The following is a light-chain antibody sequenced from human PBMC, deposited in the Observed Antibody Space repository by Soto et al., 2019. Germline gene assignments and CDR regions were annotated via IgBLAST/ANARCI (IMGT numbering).Light chain of an antibody. Sequence: EIVLTQSPGTLSLSPGERATLSCRASQSVSSSYLAWYQQKPGQATRLLIYGASSRATGIPDRVSGSGSGTDFNLTISRLEPEDFAVYYCQQYGSSPWTFGQGTKVEI. CDR1: QSVSSSY. CDR3: QQYGSSPWT. J-gene: IGKJ1*01. CDR2: GAS. V-gene: IGKV3-20*01.